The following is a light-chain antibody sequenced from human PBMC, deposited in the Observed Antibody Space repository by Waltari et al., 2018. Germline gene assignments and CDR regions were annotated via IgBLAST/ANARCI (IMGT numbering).Light chain of an antibody. Sequence: SYVLTQPPSVSVAPGQTATIACGGDDIGSKTVLWYQQKPGQAPVLVVYDETDRPSRIPERCSGSNSWNTATLTISRVEAGDEADYYCQVWDSLIDHYVFGTGTKVTVL. V-gene: IGLV3-21*02. J-gene: IGLJ1*01. CDR3: QVWDSLIDHYV. CDR2: DET. CDR1: DIGSKT.